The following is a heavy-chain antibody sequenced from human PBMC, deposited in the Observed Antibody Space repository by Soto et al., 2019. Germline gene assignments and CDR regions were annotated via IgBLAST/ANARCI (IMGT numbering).Heavy chain of an antibody. CDR2: IYYSGST. CDR3: ARGELRFLEWFYRGDAFDI. J-gene: IGHJ3*02. Sequence: ETLSLTCTVSGGSVSSGSYYWSWIRQPPGKGLEWIGYIYYSGSTNYNPSLKSRVTISVDTSKNQFSLKLSSVTAADTAVYYCARGELRFLEWFYRGDAFDIWGQGTMVTVSS. CDR1: GGSVSSGSYY. V-gene: IGHV4-61*01. D-gene: IGHD3-3*01.